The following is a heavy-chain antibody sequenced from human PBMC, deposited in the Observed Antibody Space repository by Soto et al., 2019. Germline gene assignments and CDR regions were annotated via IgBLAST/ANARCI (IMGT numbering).Heavy chain of an antibody. J-gene: IGHJ4*02. CDR3: ARYCSGCTCY. CDR2: INTANGNT. D-gene: IGHD2-15*01. Sequence: ASVKVSCKTSGYTFTTYAVHWVRQAPGQSLEWMGLINTANGNTEYSRKFQGRFTITRDTSASTAYMDLSSLRSEDTAIYYCARYCSGCTCYWGQGTLVTVSS. CDR1: GYTFTTYA. V-gene: IGHV1-3*04.